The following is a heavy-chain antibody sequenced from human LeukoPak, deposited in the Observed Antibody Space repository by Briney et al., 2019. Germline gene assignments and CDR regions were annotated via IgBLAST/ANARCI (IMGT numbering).Heavy chain of an antibody. J-gene: IGHJ4*02. CDR3: ARDGYGDNPFDY. CDR2: ISYRGST. D-gene: IGHD4-17*01. V-gene: IGHV4-59*01. Sequence: SETLSLICTVSGGSISSYYWSWIRQPPGKGLEWIGYISYRGSTSYNPSLKSRVTISVDTSKNQFSLKLSSVTAADTAVYYCARDGYGDNPFDYWGQGTLATVSS. CDR1: GGSISSYY.